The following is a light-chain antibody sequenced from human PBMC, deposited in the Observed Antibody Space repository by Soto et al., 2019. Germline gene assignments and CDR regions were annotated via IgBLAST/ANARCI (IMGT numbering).Light chain of an antibody. J-gene: IGLJ3*02. CDR3: SSYTSSSTKL. CDR2: EVS. V-gene: IGLV2-14*01. Sequence: QSALTQPASVSGSPGQSITISCTGTSSDVGGYKYVSWYQQHPGKAPKLMIYEVSNRPSGVSNRFSVSKSGNTASLTISGLQAEDEADYYCSSYTSSSTKLFGGGTKLTVL. CDR1: SSDVGGYKY.